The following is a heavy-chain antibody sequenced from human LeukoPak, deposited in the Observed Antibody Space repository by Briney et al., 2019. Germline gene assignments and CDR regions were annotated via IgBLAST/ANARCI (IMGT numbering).Heavy chain of an antibody. CDR1: GFTFSSYS. V-gene: IGHV3-21*01. Sequence: GGSLRLSRAASGFTFSSYSMNCVRQAPGKGLEWVSSISSSSSYIYYADSVKGRFTISRDNAKNSLYLQMNSLRAEDTAVYYCARETPDSSSWTVFDYWGQGTLVTASS. CDR2: ISSSSSYI. J-gene: IGHJ4*02. D-gene: IGHD6-13*01. CDR3: ARETPDSSSWTVFDY.